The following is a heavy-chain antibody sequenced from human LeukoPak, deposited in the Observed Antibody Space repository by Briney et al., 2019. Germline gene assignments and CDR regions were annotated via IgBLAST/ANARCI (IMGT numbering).Heavy chain of an antibody. CDR3: ARVKRGLAIGPKRDYYYYYMDV. J-gene: IGHJ6*03. Sequence: ASVKVSCKASGYTFTSYDINWVRQATGQGLEWMGWMNPNSGNTGYAQKFQGRVTITRNTSISTAYMELSSLRSEDTAVYYCARVKRGLAIGPKRDYYYYYMDVWGKGTTVTVSS. CDR2: MNPNSGNT. CDR1: GYTFTSYD. V-gene: IGHV1-8*03. D-gene: IGHD5-18*01.